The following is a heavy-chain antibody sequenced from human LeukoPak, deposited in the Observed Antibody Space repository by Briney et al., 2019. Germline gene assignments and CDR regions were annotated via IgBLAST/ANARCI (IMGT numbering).Heavy chain of an antibody. CDR2: IKQDGSAK. Sequence: PGGSLRLSCAASGXTFSNYWMNWVRQAPGKGLGWVANIKQDGSAKYYVDSVKGRFTISRDNAKNSLYLQMNSLGAEDTAVYYCARTIREQWLTIDYWGQGTLVTFSS. D-gene: IGHD6-19*01. V-gene: IGHV3-7*04. CDR1: GXTFSNYW. CDR3: ARTIREQWLTIDY. J-gene: IGHJ4*02.